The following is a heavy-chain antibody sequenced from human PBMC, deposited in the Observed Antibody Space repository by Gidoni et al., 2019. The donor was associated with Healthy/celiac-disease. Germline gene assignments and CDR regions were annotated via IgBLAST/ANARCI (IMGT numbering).Heavy chain of an antibody. V-gene: IGHV1-46*01. CDR3: ARHTHDYGDSGDYYGMDV. D-gene: IGHD4-17*01. CDR2: INPSGGST. Sequence: QVQLVQSGAEVKKPGASVKVSCKASGYTFTSYYMHWVRQAPGQGLEWMGIINPSGGSTSYAQKFQGRVTMTRDTSTSTVYMELSSLRSEDTAVYYCARHTHDYGDSGDYYGMDVWGQGTTVTVSS. CDR1: GYTFTSYY. J-gene: IGHJ6*02.